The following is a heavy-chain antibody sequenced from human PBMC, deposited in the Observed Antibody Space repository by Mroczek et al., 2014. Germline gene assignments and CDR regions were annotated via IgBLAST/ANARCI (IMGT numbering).Heavy chain of an antibody. CDR3: ARGSSIVVVPVAIYHHDAFDI. CDR1: GGSISSGGYY. J-gene: IGHJ3*02. V-gene: IGHV4-31*03. CDR2: IYYSGST. D-gene: IGHD2-2*01. Sequence: QVQLQESGPGLVKPSQTLSLTCTVSGGSISSGGYYWSWIRQHPGKGLEWIGYIYYSGSTYYNPSLKSRVTISVDTSKNQFSLKLSSVTAADTAVYYCARGSSIVVVPVAIYHHDAFDIWGQGTMVTVSS.